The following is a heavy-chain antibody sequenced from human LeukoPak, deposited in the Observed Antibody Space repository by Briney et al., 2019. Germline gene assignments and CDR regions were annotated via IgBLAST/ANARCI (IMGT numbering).Heavy chain of an antibody. CDR1: GGSISSYY. V-gene: IGHV4-59*01. Sequence: SETLSLTCTVSGGSISSYYWSWIRQPPGKGLEWIGYIYYSGSTNYNPSLKSRVTISVDTSKNQFSLKLSSVTAADTAVYYCARDSPRGGYSDYWGQGTLVTVSS. CDR2: IYYSGST. J-gene: IGHJ4*02. D-gene: IGHD3-22*01. CDR3: ARDSPRGGYSDY.